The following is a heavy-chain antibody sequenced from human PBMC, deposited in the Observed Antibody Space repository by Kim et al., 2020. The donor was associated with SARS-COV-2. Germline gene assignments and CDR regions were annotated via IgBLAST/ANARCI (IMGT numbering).Heavy chain of an antibody. J-gene: IGHJ4*02. V-gene: IGHV1-69*04. CDR2: IIPIVDVA. CDR3: ARFSVRPDYFDW. D-gene: IGHD1-26*01. Sequence: SVKVSCKASGGTFSAFGISWVRQAPGQGLEWMGRIIPIVDVANYAQKFQGRITITADKSTATAYMELRSLRSEDTAVYYCARFSVRPDYFDWLVQGTLV. CDR1: GGTFSAFG.